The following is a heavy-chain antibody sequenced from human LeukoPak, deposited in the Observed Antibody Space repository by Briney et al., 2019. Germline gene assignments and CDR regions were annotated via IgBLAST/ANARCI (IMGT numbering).Heavy chain of an antibody. CDR3: ARGGYGIPFDF. CDR2: LYNSGST. D-gene: IGHD4-17*01. CDR1: GGSISGYH. J-gene: IGHJ4*02. Sequence: SETLSLTCTVSGGSISGYHWSWIRQSPGKGLEWIGYLYNSGSTRYNPSLKSRVTISLDTSKNQISLRLTSVTAADTAVYYCARGGYGIPFDFWGQGSLVTVSS. V-gene: IGHV4-59*01.